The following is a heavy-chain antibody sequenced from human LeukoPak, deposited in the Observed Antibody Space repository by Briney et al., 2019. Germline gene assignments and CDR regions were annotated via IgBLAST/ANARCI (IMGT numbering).Heavy chain of an antibody. CDR1: GGSFSGYY. D-gene: IGHD6-19*01. V-gene: IGHV4-34*01. Sequence: SETLSLTCAVYGGSFSGYYWSWIRQPPGKGLEWIGEINHSGSTNYNPSLKSRVTISVDTSKNQFSLKLSSVTAADTAVYYCARSYSSGWYVGAFDIWGQGTMVTVSS. J-gene: IGHJ3*02. CDR2: INHSGST. CDR3: ARSYSSGWYVGAFDI.